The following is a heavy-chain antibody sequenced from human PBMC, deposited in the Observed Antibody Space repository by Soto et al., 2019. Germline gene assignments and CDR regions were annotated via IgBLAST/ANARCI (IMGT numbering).Heavy chain of an antibody. D-gene: IGHD2-15*01. V-gene: IGHV3-30-3*01. CDR2: ISYDGSNK. Sequence: QVQLVESGGGVVQPGRSLRLSCAASGFTFSSYAMHWVRQAPGKGLEWVAVISYDGSNKYYADSVKGRFTISRDNSKNTLYLQMNSLRAEDTAVYYCARALGRLVAALYYYYYGMDVWGQGTTVTVSS. J-gene: IGHJ6*02. CDR3: ARALGRLVAALYYYYYGMDV. CDR1: GFTFSSYA.